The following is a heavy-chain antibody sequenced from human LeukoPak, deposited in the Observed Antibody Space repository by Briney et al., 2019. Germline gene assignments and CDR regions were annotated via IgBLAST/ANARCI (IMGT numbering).Heavy chain of an antibody. D-gene: IGHD5-12*01. CDR1: GGSISSYY. CDR2: IYSSVST. Sequence: SETLSLTCTVSGGSISSYYWSWIRQPPGNGLEWIGYIYSSVSTNYSPSLKSRVTISVDTSKNQFSLKLYSVTAADTAVYYCARRYSGYGNAFDIWGQGTMVTVSS. CDR3: ARRYSGYGNAFDI. V-gene: IGHV4-59*08. J-gene: IGHJ3*02.